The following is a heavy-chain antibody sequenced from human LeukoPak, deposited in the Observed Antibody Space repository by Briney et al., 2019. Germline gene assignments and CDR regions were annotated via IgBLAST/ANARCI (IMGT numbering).Heavy chain of an antibody. J-gene: IGHJ6*03. V-gene: IGHV3-11*04. CDR3: ASGSYGSGFYYFYYMDV. CDR2: ISSGGDSI. D-gene: IGHD3-10*01. Sequence: KPGGSLRLSCAASGITFSDHYRSWIRQTPGKGLEWLSYISSGGDSIYYADSVKGRFTISRDNAKNSVSLQMNSLRAEDTAVYYCASGSYGSGFYYFYYMDVWGKGTTVTVSS. CDR1: GITFSDHY.